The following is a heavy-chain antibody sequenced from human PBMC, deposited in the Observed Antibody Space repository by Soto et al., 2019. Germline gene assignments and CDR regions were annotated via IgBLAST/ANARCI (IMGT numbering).Heavy chain of an antibody. CDR3: AHRRITNFES. D-gene: IGHD1-20*01. CDR2: IYSNDDR. V-gene: IGHV2-5*01. CDR1: GFSLSTSGVA. Sequence: QITLKESGPTLVKPTQTLTLTCTFSGFSLSTSGVAVGWIRQPPGKALEWLAIIYSNDDRRYSPALNSRLTITKDTSRNQVVLTLTNLDPVDTATYYCAHRRITNFESWGQGTLVTVSS. J-gene: IGHJ4*02.